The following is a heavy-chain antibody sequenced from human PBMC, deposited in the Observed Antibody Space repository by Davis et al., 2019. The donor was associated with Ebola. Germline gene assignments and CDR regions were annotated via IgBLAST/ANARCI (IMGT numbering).Heavy chain of an antibody. CDR2: INHSGST. V-gene: IGHV4-34*01. CDR3: ARGYDFWSGGDWFDP. Sequence: MPSETLSLTCGVYGGSFSGYYWSWIRQPPGKGLEWIGEINHSGSTYYNPSLKSRVTISVDTSKNQFSLKLSSVTAADTAVYYCARGYDFWSGGDWFDPWGQGTLVTVSS. CDR1: GGSFSGYY. J-gene: IGHJ5*02. D-gene: IGHD3-3*01.